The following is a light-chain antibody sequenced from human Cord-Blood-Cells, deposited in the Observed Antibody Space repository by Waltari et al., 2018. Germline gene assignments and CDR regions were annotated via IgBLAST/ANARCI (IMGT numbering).Light chain of an antibody. CDR1: SSDVGVYNY. Sequence: QSALTQPASVSGSPGQSITISCTGTSSDVGVYNYVSWYQQHPGKAPKLMIYDVSKRPSGVSHRFSGSKSGNTASLTISGLQAEDEADYYCSSYTSSSTVVFGGGTKLTVL. CDR2: DVS. J-gene: IGLJ2*01. V-gene: IGLV2-14*01. CDR3: SSYTSSSTVV.